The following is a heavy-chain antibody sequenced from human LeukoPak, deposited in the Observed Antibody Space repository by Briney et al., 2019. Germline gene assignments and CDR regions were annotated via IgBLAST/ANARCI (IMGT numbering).Heavy chain of an antibody. Sequence: GASLQISCKGSGYSFTSYWIGWARQMPGKGLEWMGIIYPGDSDTRYSPSFQGQVTISADKSISTAYLQWSSLKASDTAMYYCARQGYDSSVDYWGQGTLVTVSS. CDR2: IYPGDSDT. V-gene: IGHV5-51*01. D-gene: IGHD3-22*01. CDR3: ARQGYDSSVDY. J-gene: IGHJ4*02. CDR1: GYSFTSYW.